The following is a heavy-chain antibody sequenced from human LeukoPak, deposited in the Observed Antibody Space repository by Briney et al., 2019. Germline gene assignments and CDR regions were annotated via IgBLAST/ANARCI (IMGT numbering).Heavy chain of an antibody. CDR3: ARGIAVAGPDC. CDR2: LNLDGATT. D-gene: IGHD6-19*01. J-gene: IGHJ4*02. Sequence: QSGGSLRLSCAASGFIFSNHWMHWVRQAPGKGLVWVSRLNLDGATTSYADSVKGRFTISRDNAKNSLYLQMNSLRAEDTAVYYCARGIAVAGPDCWGQGTLVTVSS. V-gene: IGHV3-74*01. CDR1: GFIFSNHW.